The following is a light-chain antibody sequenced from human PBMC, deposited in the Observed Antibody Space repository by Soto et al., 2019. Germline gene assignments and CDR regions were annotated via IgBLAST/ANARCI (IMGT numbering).Light chain of an antibody. J-gene: IGKJ1*01. V-gene: IGKV2-28*01. CDR3: MQALQTLWT. CDR1: QSLLHSNGYNY. Sequence: DIVMTQSPLSLPVTPGEPDSISCRSSQSLLHSNGYNYLDWYLQKPGQSPQLLIYLGSNRASGVPDRFSGSGSGTYFTLKISREEAEDVRVYYCMQALQTLWTFGQGTKVEIK. CDR2: LGS.